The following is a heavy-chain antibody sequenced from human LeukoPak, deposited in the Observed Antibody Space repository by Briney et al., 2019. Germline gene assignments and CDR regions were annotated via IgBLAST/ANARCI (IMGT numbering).Heavy chain of an antibody. CDR3: ARDPTHYDPPL. CDR1: GGSISSFY. D-gene: IGHD3-3*01. Sequence: SETLSLTCTVSGGSISSFYWSWIRQPPGKGLEWIGYIYSGSTSYNPSLKSRVTISVDTSNNQFSLKLNSVTVADTAVYYCARDPTHYDPPLWGQGTLITVSS. CDR2: IYSGST. J-gene: IGHJ4*02. V-gene: IGHV4-59*01.